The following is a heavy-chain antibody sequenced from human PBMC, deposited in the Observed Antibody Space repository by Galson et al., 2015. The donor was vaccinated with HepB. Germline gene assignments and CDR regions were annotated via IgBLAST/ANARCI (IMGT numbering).Heavy chain of an antibody. CDR2: ISSSSSYI. CDR1: GFTFSSYG. CDR3: ASIPIYCSGGSCYNWFDP. V-gene: IGHV3-21*01. D-gene: IGHD2-15*01. J-gene: IGHJ5*02. Sequence: SLRLSCAASGFTFSSYGMHWVRQAPGKGLEWVSSISSSSSYIYYADSVKGRFTISRDNAKNSLYLQMNSLRAEDTAVYYCASIPIYCSGGSCYNWFDPWGQGTLVTVSS.